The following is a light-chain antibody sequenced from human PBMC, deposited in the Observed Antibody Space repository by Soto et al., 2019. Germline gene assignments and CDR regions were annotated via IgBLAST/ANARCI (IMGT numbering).Light chain of an antibody. CDR1: QTIFKW. J-gene: IGKJ1*01. V-gene: IGKV1-5*01. CDR2: DAS. CDR3: QRYNSYSWT. Sequence: DIQMTQYPSTLSASVGDRVTITCWASQTIFKWLAWYQRKTGRAPNLLIYDASSLQSGVPSTLRGSGYGTELTITISSMQHGDFETYYCQRYNSYSWTFGQGTKVDIK.